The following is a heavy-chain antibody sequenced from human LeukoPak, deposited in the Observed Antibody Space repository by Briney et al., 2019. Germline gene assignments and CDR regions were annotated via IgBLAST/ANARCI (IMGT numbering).Heavy chain of an antibody. V-gene: IGHV1-69*02. CDR3: ARAKKQGTTVTTGWFDP. CDR1: GGTFSSYT. D-gene: IGHD4-11*01. J-gene: IGHJ5*02. Sequence: SVKVSXKASGGTFSSYTISWVRQAPGQGLEWMGRIIPILGIANYAQKFQGRVTITADKSTSTAYMELSSLRSEDTAVYYCARAKKQGTTVTTGWFDPWGQGTLVTVSS. CDR2: IIPILGIA.